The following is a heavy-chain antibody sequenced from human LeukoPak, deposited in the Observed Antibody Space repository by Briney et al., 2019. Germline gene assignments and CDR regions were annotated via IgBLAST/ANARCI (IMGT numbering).Heavy chain of an antibody. J-gene: IGHJ5*02. CDR2: IYYSGST. V-gene: IGHV4-39*07. CDR1: GGSISSSSYY. Sequence: SETLSLTCTVSGGSISSSSYYWGWIRQPTGKGLEWIGSIYYSGSTYYNPSLKSRVTISVDTSKNQFSLKLSSVTAADTAVYYCAGEPVGDFWATFDPWGQGTLVTVSS. D-gene: IGHD3-3*01. CDR3: AGEPVGDFWATFDP.